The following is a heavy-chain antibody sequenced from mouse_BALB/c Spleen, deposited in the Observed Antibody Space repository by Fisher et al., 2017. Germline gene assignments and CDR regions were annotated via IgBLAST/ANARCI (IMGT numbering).Heavy chain of an antibody. CDR3: ARRKYAYAMDY. Sequence: KFKGKATLTVDKSSSTAYMQLSSLTSEDSAVYYCARRKYAYAMDYWGQGTSVTVSS. J-gene: IGHJ4*01. V-gene: IGHV1-64*01. D-gene: IGHD2-14*01.